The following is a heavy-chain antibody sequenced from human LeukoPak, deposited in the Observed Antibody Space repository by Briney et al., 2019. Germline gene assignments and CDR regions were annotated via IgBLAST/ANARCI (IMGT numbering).Heavy chain of an antibody. V-gene: IGHV3-30*04. J-gene: IGHJ6*02. CDR2: ISYDGSNK. CDR1: GFTFSSYA. CDR3: ARDMRVVVVDYYYYVMDV. D-gene: IGHD2-15*01. Sequence: PGRSLRLSCAASGFTFSSYAMHWVRQAPGKGLEWVAVISYDGSNKYHADSVKGRFTISRDNSKNTLYLQMNSLRAEDTAVYYCARDMRVVVVDYYYYVMDVWGQGTTVTVSS.